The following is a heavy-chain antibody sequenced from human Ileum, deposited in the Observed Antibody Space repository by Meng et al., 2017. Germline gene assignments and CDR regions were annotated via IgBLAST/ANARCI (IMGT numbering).Heavy chain of an antibody. CDR3: ARGGPWFDP. CDR1: GASVTTSHYQ. J-gene: IGHJ5*02. CDR2: AST. V-gene: IGHV4-61*01. Sequence: QVQLQESGPGLVRPSETLSLICTVSGASVTTSHYQWGWIRQPPGKGLEWIGYASTNYNPSLKSRVTISVDTSKNQFSLKLSSVTAADTAVYYCARGGPWFDPWGQGTLVTVSS.